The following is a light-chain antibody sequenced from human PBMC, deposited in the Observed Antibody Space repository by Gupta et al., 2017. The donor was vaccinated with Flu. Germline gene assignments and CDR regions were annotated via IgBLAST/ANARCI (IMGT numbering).Light chain of an antibody. CDR2: QIS. Sequence: DVVMTQSPLSLPVTLGQPASISCRSTQSLVYRDGNIYLNWFRQRPGQSPRRLIYQISNRDSGVPHRFSGSGSGTDFTLIISRVEAEDVGIYYCRQGKHWPCTFGQGTKMEIK. V-gene: IGKV2-30*01. CDR3: RQGKHWPCT. CDR1: QSLVYRDGNIY. J-gene: IGKJ2*02.